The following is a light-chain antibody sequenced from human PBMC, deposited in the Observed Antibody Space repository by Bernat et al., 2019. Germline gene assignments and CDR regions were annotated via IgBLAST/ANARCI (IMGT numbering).Light chain of an antibody. J-gene: IGKJ5*01. Sequence: DIQLTQSPSSLSASVGDRVTITCRTSQSIDTYLNWYQQKPGKVPRLLIYVASSLQSGVPSRFSGSGSGTDFTLTITTLQPEDFATYYCQQSHSAPITFGQGTRLDIK. CDR3: QQSHSAPIT. CDR2: VAS. CDR1: QSIDTY. V-gene: IGKV1-39*01.